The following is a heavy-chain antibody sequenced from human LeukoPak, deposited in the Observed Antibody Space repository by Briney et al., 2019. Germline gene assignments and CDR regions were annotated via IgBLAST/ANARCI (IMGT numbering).Heavy chain of an antibody. D-gene: IGHD1-26*01. CDR2: IIPIFGTA. J-gene: IGHJ6*02. CDR3: ARDPLGATRYYYYYGLDV. V-gene: IGHV1-69*05. CDR1: GGTLSSYA. Sequence: GSSVKVSCKASGGTLSSYAISWVRQAPGQGLEWMGGIIPIFGTANYAQKFQGRVTMTRDTSTSTVYMELSSLRSEDTAVYYCARDPLGATRYYYYYGLDVWGQGTTVTVSS.